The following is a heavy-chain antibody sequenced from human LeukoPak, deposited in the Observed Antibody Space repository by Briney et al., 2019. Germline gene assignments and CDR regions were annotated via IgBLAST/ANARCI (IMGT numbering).Heavy chain of an antibody. CDR1: GGSISSSSYY. J-gene: IGHJ4*02. Sequence: SETLSLTCTVSGGSISSSSYYWGWIRQPPGKGLEWIGSIYYSGSTYYNPSLKSRVTISVDTSKNQFSLKLSPVTAADTAVYYCARQMEDEGVRFDYWGQGTLVTVSS. V-gene: IGHV4-39*01. D-gene: IGHD3-10*01. CDR2: IYYSGST. CDR3: ARQMEDEGVRFDY.